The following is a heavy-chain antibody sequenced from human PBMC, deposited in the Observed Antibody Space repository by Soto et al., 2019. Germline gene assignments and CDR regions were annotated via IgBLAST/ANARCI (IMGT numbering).Heavy chain of an antibody. CDR1: GGSMSGYY. J-gene: IGHJ4*02. D-gene: IGHD6-6*01. Sequence: ETLSLTCRVSGGSMSGYYWSWIRQAPGKGLEWIGYVYYTGSTSYNPSLQSRVTISVDTSNKQFSLSLRLVTAADTAVYFCARSIAVPSSHIDHWGQGIRVTVSS. CDR2: VYYTGST. V-gene: IGHV4-59*01. CDR3: ARSIAVPSSHIDH.